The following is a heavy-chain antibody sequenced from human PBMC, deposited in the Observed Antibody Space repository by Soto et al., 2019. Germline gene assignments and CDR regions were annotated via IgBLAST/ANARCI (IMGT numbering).Heavy chain of an antibody. CDR1: GFTFSSYS. CDR3: ARDLDPFLSITGTSDAFDI. J-gene: IGHJ3*02. D-gene: IGHD1-20*01. Sequence: GGSLRLSCAASGFTFSSYSMNRVRQAPGKGLEWVSSISSSCSYIYNADSVKGRFTIARDNAKNSLYLQMNSLRAEDKAVYFCARDLDPFLSITGTSDAFDIWGQGTMVTVSS. V-gene: IGHV3-21*04. CDR2: ISSSCSYI.